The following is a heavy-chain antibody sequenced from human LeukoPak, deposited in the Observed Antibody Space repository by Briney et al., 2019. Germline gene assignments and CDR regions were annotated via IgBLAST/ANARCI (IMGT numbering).Heavy chain of an antibody. V-gene: IGHV3-21*01. Sequence: PGKSLRLSCAASGFTFSSYSMNWVRQAPGKGLEWVSSISSSSSYIYYADSVKGRFTISRDNAKNSLYLQMNSLRAEDTAVYYCARPGSYPGGFDYWGQGTLVTVSS. CDR3: ARPGSYPGGFDY. D-gene: IGHD3-10*01. CDR1: GFTFSSYS. CDR2: ISSSSSYI. J-gene: IGHJ4*02.